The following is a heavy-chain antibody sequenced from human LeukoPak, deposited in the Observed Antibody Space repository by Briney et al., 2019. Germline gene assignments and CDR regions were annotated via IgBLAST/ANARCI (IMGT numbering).Heavy chain of an antibody. D-gene: IGHD7-27*01. CDR2: IDTSTTYM. V-gene: IGHV3-21*01. CDR3: AREAGTGERWYFDL. CDR1: GFTFSSYS. Sequence: GGSLRLSCAASGFTFSSYSMNWVRQARGKGLEWVSSIDTSTTYMTYADSVKGRFAISRDNARNSLYLQMNSLRAEDTAVYYCAREAGTGERWYFDLWGRGTLATVSS. J-gene: IGHJ2*01.